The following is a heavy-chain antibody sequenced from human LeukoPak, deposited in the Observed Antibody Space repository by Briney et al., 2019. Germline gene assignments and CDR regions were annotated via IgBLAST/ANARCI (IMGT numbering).Heavy chain of an antibody. D-gene: IGHD6-13*01. CDR1: GGSISSYY. CDR3: ATSGYSSSWEIDY. V-gene: IGHV4-4*07. CDR2: IYTSGST. Sequence: RPSETLSLTCTVSGGSISSYYWSWIRQPAGKGLEWIGRIYTSGSTNYNPSLKSRITMSLDTSKKQFSLRLTSVTAADTAVYYCATSGYSSSWEIDYWGQGTLVTVSS. J-gene: IGHJ4*02.